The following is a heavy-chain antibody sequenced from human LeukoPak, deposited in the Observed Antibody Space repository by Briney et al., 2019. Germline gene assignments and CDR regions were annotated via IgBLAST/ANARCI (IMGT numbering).Heavy chain of an antibody. J-gene: IGHJ6*02. CDR2: ISDSDSST. CDR3: AKSGQGRYYYGMDV. Sequence: GGSLRLSCAASGFTFSSYAMSWVRQAPGKGLEWVSAISDSDSSTFYADSVKGRFTISRDNSKNTLYLQMNSLRAEDTAVYYCAKSGQGRYYYGMDVWGQGTTVTVSS. D-gene: IGHD3-10*01. CDR1: GFTFSSYA. V-gene: IGHV3-23*01.